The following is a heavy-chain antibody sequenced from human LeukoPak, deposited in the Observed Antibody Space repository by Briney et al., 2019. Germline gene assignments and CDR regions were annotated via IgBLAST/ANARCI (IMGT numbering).Heavy chain of an antibody. CDR1: GGSFSGYY. CDR2: INHSGST. Sequence: PETLSLTCAVYGGSFSGYYWSWIRQPPGKGLEWIGEINHSGSTNYNPSLKSRVTISVDTSKNQFSLKLSSVTAADTAVYYCARGVSRSRFCSGGSCYRRSAFDIWGQGTMVTVSS. D-gene: IGHD2-15*01. J-gene: IGHJ3*02. V-gene: IGHV4-34*01. CDR3: ARGVSRSRFCSGGSCYRRSAFDI.